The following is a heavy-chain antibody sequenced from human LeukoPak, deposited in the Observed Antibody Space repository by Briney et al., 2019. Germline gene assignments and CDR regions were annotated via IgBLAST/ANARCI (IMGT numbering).Heavy chain of an antibody. J-gene: IGHJ3*02. V-gene: IGHV1-8*01. CDR3: ARRRPSYCSSTSCRWNAFDI. CDR2: MNPNSGNT. CDR1: GYTFTSYD. Sequence: GASVKVSCKASGYTFTSYDINWVRQATGQGLEWMGWMNPNSGNTGYAQKFQGRVTMTRNTSISTAYMELSSLRSEDTAVYYCARRRPSYCSSTSCRWNAFDIWGQGTMVTVSS. D-gene: IGHD2-2*01.